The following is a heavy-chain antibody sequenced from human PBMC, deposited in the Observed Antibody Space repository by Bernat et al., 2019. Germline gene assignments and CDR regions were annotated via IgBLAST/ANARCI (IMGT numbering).Heavy chain of an antibody. CDR2: ISYDGSNK. Sequence: QVQLVESGGGVVQPGRSLRLSCAASGFTFSSYAMHWVRQAPGKGLEWVAVISYDGSNKYYADSVKGRFTISRDNSKNTLYPQMNSLRAEDTAVYYCARAGSRQQWLVPFDYWGQGTLVTVSS. CDR3: ARAGSRQQWLVPFDY. CDR1: GFTFSSYA. D-gene: IGHD6-19*01. J-gene: IGHJ4*02. V-gene: IGHV3-30-3*01.